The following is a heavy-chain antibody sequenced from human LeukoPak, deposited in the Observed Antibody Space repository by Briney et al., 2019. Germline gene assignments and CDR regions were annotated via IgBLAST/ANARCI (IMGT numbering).Heavy chain of an antibody. CDR1: GFIFSAYA. V-gene: IGHV3-23*01. CDR2: ISDSGVYT. D-gene: IGHD6-25*01. CDR3: AKWAGDRDSGTYHGPLDH. J-gene: IGHJ4*02. Sequence: GGSLSLSCAVSGFIFSAYALTWVRQAPGKGLEWVPSISDSGVYTYYADSVKGRFIVSRDFSKNTLYLQLSSLRADDTAIYYCAKWAGDRDSGTYHGPLDHWGQGTLVTVSS.